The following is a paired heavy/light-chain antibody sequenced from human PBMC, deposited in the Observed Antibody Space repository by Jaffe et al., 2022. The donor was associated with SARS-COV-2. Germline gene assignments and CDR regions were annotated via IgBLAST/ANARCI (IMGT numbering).Light chain of an antibody. CDR2: GAS. J-gene: IGKJ4*01. Sequence: DIQMTQSPSYVSASVGDTVTITCRASQDISRWLAWYQQRPGKAPKLLIYGASSLQGGVPSRFSGSGSGTHFSLTINSLQPEDFAIYYCHQANSFPLNFGGGTRVEVK. CDR1: QDISRW. V-gene: IGKV1-12*01. CDR3: HQANSFPLN.
Heavy chain of an antibody. CDR3: ARDPTPVTTYWYFDL. D-gene: IGHD4-4*01. J-gene: IGHJ2*01. V-gene: IGHV3-66*02. CDR2: IYSGGTA. CDR1: GFTISGNF. Sequence: EELLVESGGGLVQPGGSLRLSCAVSGFTISGNFLSWVRQAPGKGLEWVSLIYSGGTAYYRDSVKGRFTISRDNSKNMLYLQMNSLRPEDTAVYYCARDPTPVTTYWYFDLWGRGTLVTVSS.